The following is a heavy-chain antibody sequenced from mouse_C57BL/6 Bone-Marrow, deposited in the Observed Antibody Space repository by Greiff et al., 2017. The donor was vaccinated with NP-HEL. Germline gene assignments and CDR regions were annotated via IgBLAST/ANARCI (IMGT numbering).Heavy chain of an antibody. CDR1: GYAFSSYW. CDR3: ARRGVRYYFDY. D-gene: IGHD3-2*02. J-gene: IGHJ2*01. V-gene: IGHV1-80*01. CDR2: IYPGDGDT. Sequence: QVQLQQSGAELVKPGASVKISCKASGYAFSSYWMNWVKQRPGKGLEWIGQIYPGDGDTNYNGKFKGKATLTADKSSSTAYMQLSSLTSEDSAVYFCARRGVRYYFDYWGQGTTLTVSS.